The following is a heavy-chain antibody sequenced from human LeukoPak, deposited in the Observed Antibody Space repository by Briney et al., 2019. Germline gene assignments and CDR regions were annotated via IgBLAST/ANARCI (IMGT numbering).Heavy chain of an antibody. CDR3: AKSGLEVLWFGEFYYFDY. J-gene: IGHJ4*02. V-gene: IGHV3-23*01. CDR1: GFTFSSYA. CDR2: ISGSGGST. D-gene: IGHD3-10*01. Sequence: PGGSLRLSCAASGFTFSSYAMSWVRQAPGKGLEWVSAISGSGGSTYYADSVKGRFTISRDNSKNTLYLQMNSLRAEDTAVYYCAKSGLEVLWFGEFYYFDYWGQGTLVTVSS.